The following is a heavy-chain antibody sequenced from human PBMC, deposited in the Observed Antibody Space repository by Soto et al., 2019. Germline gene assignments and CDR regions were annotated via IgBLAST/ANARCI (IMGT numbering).Heavy chain of an antibody. D-gene: IGHD2-21*02. V-gene: IGHV5-51*01. CDR2: IYPGDSDT. J-gene: IGHJ4*02. CDR1: GYSFTSYW. Sequence: GESLKISCKGSGYSFTSYWIGWVRQMPGKGLEWMGIIYPGDSDTRYSPSFQGQVTISADKSISTAYLQWSSLKASDTAMYYCARSYATSYCGGDCYPWEFDYWGQGTLVTVSS. CDR3: ARSYATSYCGGDCYPWEFDY.